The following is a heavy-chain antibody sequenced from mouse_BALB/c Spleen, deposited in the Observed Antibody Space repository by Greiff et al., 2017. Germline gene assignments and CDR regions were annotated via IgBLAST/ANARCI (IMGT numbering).Heavy chain of an antibody. CDR3: ARRRDDYDGDYFDY. V-gene: IGHV5-17*02. Sequence: EVQLQQSGGGLVQPGGSRKLSCAASGFTFSSFGMHWVRQAPEKGLEWVAYISSGSSTIYYADTVKGRFTISRDNPKNTLFLQMTSLRSEDTAMYYCARRRDDYDGDYFDYWGQGTTLTVSS. D-gene: IGHD2-4*01. CDR1: GFTFSSFG. CDR2: ISSGSSTI. J-gene: IGHJ2*01.